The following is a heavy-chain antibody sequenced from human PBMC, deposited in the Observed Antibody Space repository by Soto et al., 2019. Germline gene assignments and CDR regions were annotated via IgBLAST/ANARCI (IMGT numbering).Heavy chain of an antibody. J-gene: IGHJ4*02. CDR2: IKQDGSEK. V-gene: IGHV3-7*01. CDR3: ARDLLEQQRFLDY. D-gene: IGHD6-13*01. CDR1: GFTFSSYW. Sequence: EVQLVESGGGLVQPGGSLRLSCAASGFTFSSYWMSWVRQAPGKGLEWVANIKQDGSEKYYVDSVKGRFTISRDNAKNSLYLQMNSLRAEDTAVYYCARDLLEQQRFLDYWGQGTLVTGSS.